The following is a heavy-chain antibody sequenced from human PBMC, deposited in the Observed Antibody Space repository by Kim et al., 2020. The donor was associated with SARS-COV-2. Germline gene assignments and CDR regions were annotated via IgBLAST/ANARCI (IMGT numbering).Heavy chain of an antibody. Sequence: ASVKVSCKASGYTFTDYGFSWVRQAPGQGLEWMGWIDPDNGNTNYAQNLQGRVTMTADTSTSTAYMELMSLRSDDTAMYYCVRGHYGKIVREYWGQGTLVTVSS. CDR1: GYTFTDYG. CDR3: VRGHYGKIVREY. J-gene: IGHJ4*02. V-gene: IGHV1-18*01. CDR2: IDPDNGNT. D-gene: IGHD3-10*01.